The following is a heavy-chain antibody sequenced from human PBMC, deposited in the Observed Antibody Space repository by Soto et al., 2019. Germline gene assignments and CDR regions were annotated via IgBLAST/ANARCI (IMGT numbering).Heavy chain of an antibody. D-gene: IGHD2-15*01. V-gene: IGHV3-30*18. CDR2: ISYDGSNK. J-gene: IGHJ4*02. CDR3: AKGGRYCSGGSCYLDY. CDR1: GFTFSSYG. Sequence: GGSLRLSCAASGFTFSSYGMHWVRQAPGKGLEWVAVISYDGSNKYYADSVKGRFTISRDNSKNTLYLQMNSLRAEDTAVYYCAKGGRYCSGGSCYLDYWGQGTLVTVSS.